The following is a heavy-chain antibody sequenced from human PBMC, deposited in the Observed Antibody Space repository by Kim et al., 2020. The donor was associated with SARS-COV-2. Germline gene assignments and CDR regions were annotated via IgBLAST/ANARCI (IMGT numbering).Heavy chain of an antibody. V-gene: IGHV4-59*01. CDR2: IYYSGST. CDR3: ARARYYYDPYYFDY. D-gene: IGHD3-22*01. CDR1: GGSISSYY. Sequence: SETLSLTCTVSGGSISSYYWSWIRQPPGKGLEWIGYIYYSGSTNYNPSLKSRVTISVDTSKNQFSLKLSSVTAADTAVYYCARARYYYDPYYFDYWGQGTLVTVSS. J-gene: IGHJ4*02.